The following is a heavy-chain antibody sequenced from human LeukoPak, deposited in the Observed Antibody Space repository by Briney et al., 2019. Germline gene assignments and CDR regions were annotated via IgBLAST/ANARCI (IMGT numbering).Heavy chain of an antibody. CDR3: AKAKYSGSGSTYIDV. Sequence: TGGSLRLSCAASGFTFSSYGMHWVRQAPGKGLEWVAFIRYDGSNKYYADSVKGRFTISRDNSKNTLYLQMNSLRAEDTAVYYCAKAKYSGSGSTYIDVWGKGTTVTVSS. CDR1: GFTFSSYG. V-gene: IGHV3-30*02. CDR2: IRYDGSNK. J-gene: IGHJ6*03. D-gene: IGHD3-10*01.